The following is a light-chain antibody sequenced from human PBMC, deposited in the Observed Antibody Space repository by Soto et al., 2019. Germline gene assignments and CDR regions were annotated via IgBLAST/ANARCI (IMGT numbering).Light chain of an antibody. CDR1: SSDVGGYNY. V-gene: IGLV2-8*01. CDR3: SSYAGSNNLGV. CDR2: EVS. Sequence: QSALTQPPSASGSRGQSVTISCTGTSSDVGGYNYVSWYQQHPGKVPKLMIYEVSKRPSGVPDRFSGSKSGNTASLTVSGLQPEDEADYYCSSYAGSNNLGVFGGGTQLTVL. J-gene: IGLJ3*02.